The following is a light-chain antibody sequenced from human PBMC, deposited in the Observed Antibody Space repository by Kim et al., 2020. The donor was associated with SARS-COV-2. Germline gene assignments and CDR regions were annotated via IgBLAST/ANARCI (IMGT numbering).Light chain of an antibody. CDR2: DAS. J-gene: IGKJ4*01. V-gene: IGKV3-11*01. CDR3: QQLRT. CDR1: QSVSSY. Sequence: EIVLTQSPATLSLSPGERATLSCRASQSVSSYLAWYQQKPGQAPRLLIYDASNRATGIPARFSGSGSGTDFTLTISSLEPEDFAVYYCQQLRTFGGGTKVDIK.